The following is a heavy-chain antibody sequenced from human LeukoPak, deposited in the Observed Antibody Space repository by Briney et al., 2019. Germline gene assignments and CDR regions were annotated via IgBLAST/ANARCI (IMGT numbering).Heavy chain of an antibody. CDR3: ARRVTSNWFDP. J-gene: IGHJ5*02. CDR2: MYYSGST. D-gene: IGHD2-21*02. CDR1: GGSISTYY. Sequence: SETLSLTCTVSGGSISTYYWSWIRQPPGKGLEWIGYMYYSGSTNYNPSLKSRVTISVDTSKNQFSLKLSSVTAADTAVYYCARRVTSNWFDPWGQGTLVTVSS. V-gene: IGHV4-59*08.